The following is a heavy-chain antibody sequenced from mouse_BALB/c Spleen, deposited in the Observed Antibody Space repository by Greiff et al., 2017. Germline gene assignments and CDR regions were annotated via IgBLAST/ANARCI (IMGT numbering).Heavy chain of an antibody. Sequence: EVQLVESGPELVKPGASVKMSCKASGYTFTSYVMHWVKQKPGQGLEWIGYINPYNDGTKYNEKFKGKATLTSDKSSSTAYMELSSLTSEDSAVYYCVLKFAYWGQGTLVTVSA. J-gene: IGHJ3*01. CDR2: INPYNDGT. CDR3: VLKFAY. CDR1: GYTFTSYV. V-gene: IGHV1-14*01.